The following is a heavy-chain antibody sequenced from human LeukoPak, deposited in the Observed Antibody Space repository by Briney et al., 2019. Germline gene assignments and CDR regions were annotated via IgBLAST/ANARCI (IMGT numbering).Heavy chain of an antibody. CDR1: GFTFSDYY. Sequence: PGGSLRLSCAASGFTFSDYYMSWIRQAPGKGLEWVSYISSSGSTIYYADSVKGRFTISRGNAKNSLYLQMNSLRAEDTAVYYCARDTTYGDYGGYFDYWGQGTLVTVSS. CDR3: ARDTTYGDYGGYFDY. V-gene: IGHV3-11*01. J-gene: IGHJ4*02. D-gene: IGHD4-17*01. CDR2: ISSSGSTI.